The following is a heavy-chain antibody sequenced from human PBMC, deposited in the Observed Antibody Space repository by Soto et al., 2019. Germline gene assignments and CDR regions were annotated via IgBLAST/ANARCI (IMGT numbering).Heavy chain of an antibody. Sequence: GGSLRLSCAASGFTFSSYAMSWVRQAPGKGLEWVSAIRGSGGSTYYADSVKGRFTISRDNSKNTLYLQMNSRRAEDTAVYYCAKGALGGSSSCYYFDYWGQGTLVTVSS. CDR2: IRGSGGST. D-gene: IGHD6-13*01. J-gene: IGHJ4*02. CDR1: GFTFSSYA. V-gene: IGHV3-23*01. CDR3: AKGALGGSSSCYYFDY.